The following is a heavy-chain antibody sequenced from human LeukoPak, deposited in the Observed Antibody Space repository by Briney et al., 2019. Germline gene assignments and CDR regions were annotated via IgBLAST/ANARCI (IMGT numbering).Heavy chain of an antibody. V-gene: IGHV4-4*07. CDR1: GGSISSYY. CDR2: IYTSGST. J-gene: IGHJ4*02. Sequence: PSETLSLTCTVSGGSISSYYWSWIRQPAGKGLEWIGRIYTSGSTNYNPSLKSRVTMSVDTSKNQFSLKLSSVTAADTAVYYCARGGVYCGGDCYSCLSYWGQGTLVTVSS. CDR3: ARGGVYCGGDCYSCLSY. D-gene: IGHD2-21*02.